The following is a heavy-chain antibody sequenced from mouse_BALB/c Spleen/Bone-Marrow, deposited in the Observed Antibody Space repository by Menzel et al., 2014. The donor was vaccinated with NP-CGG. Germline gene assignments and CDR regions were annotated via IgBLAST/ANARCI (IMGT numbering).Heavy chain of an antibody. V-gene: IGHV4-1*02. J-gene: IGHJ1*01. CDR1: GFDFSRYW. D-gene: IGHD1-2*01. CDR2: INPESSTI. Sequence: EVQLQESGGGLVQPGGSLKLSCAASGFDFSRYWMTWVRQAPGKGLEWIGEINPESSTINYTPSLKDKFIISRDNAKNALYLQMSKVRSEDTALYYCARPGYYGYQDVWGAGTTVTASS. CDR3: ARPGYYGYQDV.